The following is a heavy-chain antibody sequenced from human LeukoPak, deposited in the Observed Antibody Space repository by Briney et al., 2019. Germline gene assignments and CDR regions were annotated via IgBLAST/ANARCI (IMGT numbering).Heavy chain of an antibody. CDR2: IRNKANSYTT. Sequence: GGSLRLSCAASGFTFSSYEMNWVRQAPGKGLEWVGRIRNKANSYTTEYAASVKGRFTISRDDSKNSLYLQMNSLKCEDTAVYYCARERDSGSYYLGYFDYWGQGTLVTVSS. J-gene: IGHJ4*02. CDR3: ARERDSGSYYLGYFDY. D-gene: IGHD1-26*01. CDR1: GFTFSSYE. V-gene: IGHV3-72*01.